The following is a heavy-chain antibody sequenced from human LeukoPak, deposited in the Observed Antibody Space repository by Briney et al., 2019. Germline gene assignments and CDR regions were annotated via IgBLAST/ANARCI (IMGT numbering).Heavy chain of an antibody. CDR2: IWYDGSNK. J-gene: IGHJ5*02. D-gene: IGHD4-17*01. V-gene: IGHV3-33*01. Sequence: PGGSLRLSCAASGFTFSSYGMHWVRQAPGKGLEWVAVIWYDGSNKYYADSVKGRFTISRDNSKKMLYLQMNSLRAEDTAVYYCARGRTTVIPWGQGTLVTVSS. CDR1: GFTFSSYG. CDR3: ARGRTTVIP.